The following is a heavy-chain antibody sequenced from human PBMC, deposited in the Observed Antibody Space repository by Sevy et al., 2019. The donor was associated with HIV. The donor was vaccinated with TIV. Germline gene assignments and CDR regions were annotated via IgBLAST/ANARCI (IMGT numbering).Heavy chain of an antibody. CDR1: GFTFSSYS. J-gene: IGHJ4*02. CDR2: ISSGSSYI. D-gene: IGHD2-2*01. Sequence: GGSLRLSCAASGFTFSSYSMNWVRQAPGKGLEWVSSISSGSSYIYYADSVKGRFTISRDNAKNSLYLQMNSLRAEDTAVYYCASDGGCSSTSCLLYFDYWGQRTLVTVSS. CDR3: ASDGGCSSTSCLLYFDY. V-gene: IGHV3-21*01.